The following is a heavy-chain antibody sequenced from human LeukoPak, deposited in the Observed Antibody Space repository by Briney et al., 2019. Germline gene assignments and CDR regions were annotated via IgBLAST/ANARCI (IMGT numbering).Heavy chain of an antibody. J-gene: IGHJ4*02. CDR3: TGPGYGSPISNFDY. V-gene: IGHV3-33*08. D-gene: IGHD4-17*01. CDR1: GFTFSNYG. Sequence: GGSLRLSCAASGFTFSNYGMHWVRQAPGKGLEWVAVIGYDGTKKYYADSVKGRFTISRDDSKSTLYLQMNSLRAEDTAVYYCTGPGYGSPISNFDYWGQGTLVTVSS. CDR2: IGYDGTKK.